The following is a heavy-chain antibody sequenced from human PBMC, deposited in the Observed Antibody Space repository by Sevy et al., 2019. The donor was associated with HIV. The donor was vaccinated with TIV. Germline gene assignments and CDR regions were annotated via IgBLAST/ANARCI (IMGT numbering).Heavy chain of an antibody. CDR3: ARGVGXSGYVPVPYYFDY. CDR1: GFTFSSYA. CDR2: ISYDGSNK. V-gene: IGHV3-30-3*01. Sequence: GGSLRLSCAASGFTFSSYAMHWVRQAPGKGLEWVAVISYDGSNKYYADSVKGRFTISRDNSKNTLYLQMNSLRAEDTAVYXCARGVGXSGYVPVPYYFDYXGQGTLVTVSS. D-gene: IGHD5-12*01. J-gene: IGHJ4*02.